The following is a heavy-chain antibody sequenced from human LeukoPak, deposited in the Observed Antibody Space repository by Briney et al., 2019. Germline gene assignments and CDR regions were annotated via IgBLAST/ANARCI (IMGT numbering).Heavy chain of an antibody. J-gene: IGHJ6*02. Sequence: GESLKISCKGSGYSFTSYWIGWVRQMPGKGLEWMGIIYPGDSDTRYSPSFQGQVTISADKSISTAYLQWSSLKASDTAMYYCARNEVYYGSGSYYYGMDVWGQGTTVNVSS. CDR3: ARNEVYYGSGSYYYGMDV. D-gene: IGHD3-10*01. CDR1: GYSFTSYW. CDR2: IYPGDSDT. V-gene: IGHV5-51*01.